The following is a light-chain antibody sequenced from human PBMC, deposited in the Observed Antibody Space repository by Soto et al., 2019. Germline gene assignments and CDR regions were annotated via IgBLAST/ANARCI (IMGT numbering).Light chain of an antibody. CDR3: SSYTTSSTYV. CDR2: DVG. CDR1: SSDVGYYNY. V-gene: IGLV2-14*03. J-gene: IGLJ1*01. Sequence: QSALTQPASVSGSPGQSITISCTGTSSDVGYYNYVSWYQQHPGKAPKLLVYDVGNRPSGVSHRFSGSKSGNTASLTISGLQAEDEAEYYCSSYTTSSTYVFGTGTKVTVL.